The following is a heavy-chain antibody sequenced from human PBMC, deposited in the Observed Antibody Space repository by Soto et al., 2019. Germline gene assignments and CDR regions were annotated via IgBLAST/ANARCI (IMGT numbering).Heavy chain of an antibody. CDR1: GGSFSGYY. CDR3: ARAFNCSSTSCYRNWFDP. CDR2: INHSGST. D-gene: IGHD2-2*02. Sequence: KASETLSLTCAVYGGSFSGYYWSWIRQPPGKGLEWIREINHSGSTNYNPSLKSRVTISVDTSKNQFSLKLSSVTAADTAVYYCARAFNCSSTSCYRNWFDPWGQGTLVTVSS. V-gene: IGHV4-34*01. J-gene: IGHJ5*02.